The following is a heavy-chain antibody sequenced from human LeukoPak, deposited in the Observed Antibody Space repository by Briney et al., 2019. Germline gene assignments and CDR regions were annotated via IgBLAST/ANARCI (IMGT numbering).Heavy chain of an antibody. V-gene: IGHV1-2*06. D-gene: IGHD3-22*01. J-gene: IGHJ4*02. CDR2: INPNSGGT. CDR3: ARGSLRLLSWGDYYDSSGYPDY. Sequence: ASVKVSCKASGYTFTGYYMHWVRQAPGQGLEWMGRINPNSGGTNYALKFQGRVTMTRDTSISTAYMELSRLRSDDTAVYYCARGSLRLLSWGDYYDSSGYPDYWGQGTLVTVSS. CDR1: GYTFTGYY.